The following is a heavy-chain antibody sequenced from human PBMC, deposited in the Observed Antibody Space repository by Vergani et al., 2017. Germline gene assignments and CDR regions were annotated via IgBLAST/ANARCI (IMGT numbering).Heavy chain of an antibody. CDR2: ISWNSGSI. Sequence: EVQLVESGGGLVQPGRSLRLSCTASGFTFDDYAMHWVRQAPGKGLEWVSGISWNSGSIGYADSVKGRFTISRDNAKNSLYLQMNILRAEDTALYYCAKAPASIAVAGKMDYWGQGTLVTVSS. CDR1: GFTFDDYA. D-gene: IGHD6-19*01. J-gene: IGHJ4*02. V-gene: IGHV3-9*01. CDR3: AKAPASIAVAGKMDY.